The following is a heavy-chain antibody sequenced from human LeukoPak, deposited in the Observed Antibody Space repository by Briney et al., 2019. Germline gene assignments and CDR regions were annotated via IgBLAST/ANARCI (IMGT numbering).Heavy chain of an antibody. D-gene: IGHD3-10*01. Sequence: ASVKVSCKASGYTFTSYDINWVRQATGQGLEWMGWMNPNSGNTGYAQKFQGRVTITRNTSISTAYMELSSLRSEDTAVYYCARTYYGSGSYYPPVYYYYYMDVWGKGTTVTVSS. CDR1: GYTFTSYD. J-gene: IGHJ6*03. CDR3: ARTYYGSGSYYPPVYYYYYMDV. V-gene: IGHV1-8*03. CDR2: MNPNSGNT.